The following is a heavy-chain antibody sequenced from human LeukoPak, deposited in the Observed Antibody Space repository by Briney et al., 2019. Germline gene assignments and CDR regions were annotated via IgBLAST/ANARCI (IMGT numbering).Heavy chain of an antibody. J-gene: IGHJ4*02. CDR1: GFTVSSTY. Sequence: GGSLRLSCAAFGFTVSSTYMSWVRQAPGKGLEWVSVIYSAGSTYYADSVKGRFTISRDNSKNTVYLQMGSLRTEDMAVYYCARISRSHDYDYWGQGTLVTVSS. V-gene: IGHV3-66*01. CDR3: ARISRSHDYDY. CDR2: IYSAGST. D-gene: IGHD6-6*01.